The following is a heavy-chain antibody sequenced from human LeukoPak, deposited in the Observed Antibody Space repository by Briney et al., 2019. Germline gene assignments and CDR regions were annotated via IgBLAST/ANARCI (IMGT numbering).Heavy chain of an antibody. CDR2: IQEDGSQK. CDR3: AKLPRSGSYSGFDY. D-gene: IGHD1-26*01. Sequence: GGSLRLSCAASGLAFSTSWMHWVRQTPGKGLEWVAGIQEDGSQKDYVASVRGRFTISRDNARNSLYLQMNSLRAEDTAVYYCAKLPRSGSYSGFDYWGQGTLVTVSS. V-gene: IGHV3-7*03. CDR1: GLAFSTSW. J-gene: IGHJ4*02.